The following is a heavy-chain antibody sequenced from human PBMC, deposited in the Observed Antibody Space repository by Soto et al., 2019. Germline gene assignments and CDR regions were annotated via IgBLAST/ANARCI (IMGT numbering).Heavy chain of an antibody. CDR2: IVVGSGNT. J-gene: IGHJ6*02. V-gene: IGHV1-58*01. Sequence: GASVKVSCKASGFTFTSSAVQWVRQARGQRLEWIGWIVVGSGNTNYAQKFQERVTITRDMSTSTAYMELSSLRSEDTAVCYCGNLGYCSGGSCYGDYYGMDVWGQGTTVTVSS. CDR3: GNLGYCSGGSCYGDYYGMDV. D-gene: IGHD2-15*01. CDR1: GFTFTSSA.